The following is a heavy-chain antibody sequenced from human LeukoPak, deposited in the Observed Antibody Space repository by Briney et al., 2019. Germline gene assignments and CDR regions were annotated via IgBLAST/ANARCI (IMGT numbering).Heavy chain of an antibody. CDR3: ARDQPLYSGYDYYYGMDV. CDR1: GGSISSYY. D-gene: IGHD5-12*01. V-gene: IGHV4-4*07. Sequence: PSQTLSLTCTVSGGSISSYYWSWIRQPAGKGLEWIGRIYTSGSTNYNPSLKSRVTMSVDTSKNQFSLKLSSVTAADTAVYYCARDQPLYSGYDYYYGMDVWGQGTTVTVSS. CDR2: IYTSGST. J-gene: IGHJ6*02.